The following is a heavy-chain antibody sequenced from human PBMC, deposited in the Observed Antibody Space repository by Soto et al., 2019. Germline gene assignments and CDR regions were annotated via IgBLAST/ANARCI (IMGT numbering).Heavy chain of an antibody. J-gene: IGHJ6*02. CDR2: IIPIFGTA. Sequence: QVQLVQSGAEVKKPGSSVKVCCKASGGTFSSYAISWVRQAPGQGLEWMGGIIPIFGTADYAQKFQGRVTITADESTSTAYMELSSLRSEDTAVYYCASLIAAAGPPHSPRYYYGMDVWGQGTTVTVSS. CDR1: GGTFSSYA. V-gene: IGHV1-69*12. D-gene: IGHD6-13*01. CDR3: ASLIAAAGPPHSPRYYYGMDV.